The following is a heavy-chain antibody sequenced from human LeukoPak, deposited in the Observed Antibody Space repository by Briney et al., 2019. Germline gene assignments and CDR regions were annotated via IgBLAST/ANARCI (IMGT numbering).Heavy chain of an antibody. CDR3: ARDRSGFGELLTPGYFDY. V-gene: IGHV1-46*01. CDR2: INPSGGST. J-gene: IGHJ4*02. D-gene: IGHD3-10*01. Sequence: ASVKVSCTASGYTFTSYYMHWVRQAPGQQLEWMGVINPSGGSTSYAQKFQGRVNMTRDTSTSTVYMELSSLRSEDTAVYCCARDRSGFGELLTPGYFDYWGQGTLVTVSS. CDR1: GYTFTSYY.